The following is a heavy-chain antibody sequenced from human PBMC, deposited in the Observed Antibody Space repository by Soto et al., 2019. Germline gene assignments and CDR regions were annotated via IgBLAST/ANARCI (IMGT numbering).Heavy chain of an antibody. V-gene: IGHV3-66*01. D-gene: IGHD3-9*01. CDR2: IYSGGST. CDR3: ARAHEYYDILTGFDY. J-gene: IGHJ4*02. CDR1: GFTVSSNY. Sequence: PGGSLILSCAASGFTVSSNYMSWVRQAPGKGLEWVSVIYSGGSTYYADSVKGRFTISRDNSKNTLYLQMNSLRAEDTAVYYCARAHEYYDILTGFDYWGQGTLVTVSS.